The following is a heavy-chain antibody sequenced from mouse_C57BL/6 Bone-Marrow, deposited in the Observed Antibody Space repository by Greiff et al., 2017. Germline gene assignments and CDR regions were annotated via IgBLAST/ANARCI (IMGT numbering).Heavy chain of an antibody. CDR3: ASEEENYYGSSPLFAY. J-gene: IGHJ3*01. V-gene: IGHV1-54*01. D-gene: IGHD1-1*01. CDR1: GYAFTNYL. CDR2: INPGSGGT. Sequence: QVQLQQSGAELVRPGTSVKVSCKASGYAFTNYLIEWVKQRPGLGLEWIGVINPGSGGTNYNEKFKGKATLTADKSSSTAYMQLSSLTSEDSAVYFCASEEENYYGSSPLFAYWGQGTLVTVSA.